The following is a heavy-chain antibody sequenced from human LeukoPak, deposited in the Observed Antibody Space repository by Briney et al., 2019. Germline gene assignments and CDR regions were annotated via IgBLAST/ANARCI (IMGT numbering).Heavy chain of an antibody. CDR1: GDSISSYY. D-gene: IGHD3-22*01. J-gene: IGHJ1*01. CDR2: IYYSGST. Sequence: PSETLSLTCTVSGDSISSYYWSWIRQPPGKGLEWIGYIYYSGSTNYNPSLKSRVTISVDTSKNQFSLKLSSVTAADTAVYYCARARAGGYYKYFQHWGQGTLVTVSS. CDR3: ARARAGGYYKYFQH. V-gene: IGHV4-59*01.